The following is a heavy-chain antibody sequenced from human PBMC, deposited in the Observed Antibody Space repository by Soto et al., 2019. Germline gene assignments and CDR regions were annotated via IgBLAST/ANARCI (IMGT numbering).Heavy chain of an antibody. Sequence: QVQLVESGGGVVQPGRSLRLSCAASGFTFSSYGMHWVRQAPGKGLEWVAVIWYDGSNKYYADSVKGRFTISRDNSKNTLYLQMTSLRAEDKAVYYCARWSGRWLPDYWGKGTLVTVSS. CDR3: ARWSGRWLPDY. CDR1: GFTFSSYG. CDR2: IWYDGSNK. V-gene: IGHV3-33*01. D-gene: IGHD5-12*01. J-gene: IGHJ4*02.